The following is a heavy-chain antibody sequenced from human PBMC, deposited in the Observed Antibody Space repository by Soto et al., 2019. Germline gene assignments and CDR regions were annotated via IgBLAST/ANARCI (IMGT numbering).Heavy chain of an antibody. CDR3: AIVFYGSGATFFRDDV. Sequence: GRSLRLSCVCSRFSFENSAMRWVRQAPGKGLEWVSSISARSSKTYYAGSVQGRLTISRDNSKNTLFLQLNSLTAEDTAVYYCAIVFYGSGATFFRDDVRGRGTTVIGSS. V-gene: IGHV3-23*01. J-gene: IGHJ6*02. CDR2: ISARSSKT. D-gene: IGHD3-10*01. CDR1: RFSFENSA.